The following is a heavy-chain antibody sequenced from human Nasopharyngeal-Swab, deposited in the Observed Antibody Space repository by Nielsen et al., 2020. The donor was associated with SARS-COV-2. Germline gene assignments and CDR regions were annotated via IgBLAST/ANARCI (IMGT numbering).Heavy chain of an antibody. CDR3: ARKSTYYDFWSGYYSDYYYDYGMDV. J-gene: IGHJ6*02. CDR1: GFTFSSYS. D-gene: IGHD3-3*01. V-gene: IGHV3-48*04. CDR2: ISSSGSTI. Sequence: GASLKISCAASGFTFSSYSMNWVRQAPGKGLEWVSYISSSGSTIYYADSVKGRFTISRDNAKNSLYLQMNSLRAEDTAIYYCARKSTYYDFWSGYYSDYYYDYGMDVWGQGTTVTVSS.